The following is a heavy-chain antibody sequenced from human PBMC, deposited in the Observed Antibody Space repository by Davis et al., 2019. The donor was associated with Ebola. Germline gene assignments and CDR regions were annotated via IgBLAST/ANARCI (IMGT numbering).Heavy chain of an antibody. D-gene: IGHD3-9*01. V-gene: IGHV1-3*01. CDR3: ARDSDLLRYSLNYYYGMDV. Sequence: ASFQISCNASSYTFTNYGITWLRQAPGQGLECMGWINAGNGNTKYSQKFQGRVTITRDTSASTAYMELSSLRSEDTAVYYCARDSDLLRYSLNYYYGMDVWGQGTTVTVSS. CDR1: SYTFTNYG. J-gene: IGHJ6*02. CDR2: INAGNGNT.